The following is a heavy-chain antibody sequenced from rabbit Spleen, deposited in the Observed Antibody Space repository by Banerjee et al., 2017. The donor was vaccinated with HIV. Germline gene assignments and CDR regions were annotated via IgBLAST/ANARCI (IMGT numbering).Heavy chain of an antibody. V-gene: IGHV1S7*01. J-gene: IGHJ4*01. Sequence: QLVESGGGLVQPGGSLKLSCKASGFDFSSYYMSWVRQAPGKGLEWIGYIDPVFGIAVYASWVNGRFTISRDNAQNTLYLQLNSLTVADTATYFCVREVYHILGLWGQGTLVTVS. D-gene: IGHD1-1*01. CDR3: VREVYHILGL. CDR2: IDPVFGIA. CDR1: GFDFSSYY.